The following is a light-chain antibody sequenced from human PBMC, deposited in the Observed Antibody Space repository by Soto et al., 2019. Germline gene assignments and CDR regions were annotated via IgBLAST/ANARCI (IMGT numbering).Light chain of an antibody. CDR3: QQYTNNNNLWM. CDR1: KKW. CDR2: DAS. Sequence: DRQLTHSPSTLVASVGVTVTMTCRSSKKWLAWYQKKPEKAPKLLVYDASSLQSGVATRFSGSGSGTEFTVIISGLQPQHSATYYCQQYTNNNNLWMFGQGSKV. V-gene: IGKV1-5*01. J-gene: IGKJ1*01.